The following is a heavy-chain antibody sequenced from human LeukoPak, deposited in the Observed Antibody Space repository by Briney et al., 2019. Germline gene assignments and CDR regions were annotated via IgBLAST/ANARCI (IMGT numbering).Heavy chain of an antibody. CDR1: GFTLSSYE. J-gene: IGHJ4*02. CDR2: SSGSGSTM. D-gene: IGHD4-23*01. Sequence: GGSLRLSCAASGFTLSSYEMNWVRQAPGKGLEWVSYSSGSGSTMYYADSVKGRFTISRDDAKNSLYLQMNSLRAEDTAVYYCARELAGSRWDYFDFWGQGTLVTVSS. CDR3: ARELAGSRWDYFDF. V-gene: IGHV3-48*03.